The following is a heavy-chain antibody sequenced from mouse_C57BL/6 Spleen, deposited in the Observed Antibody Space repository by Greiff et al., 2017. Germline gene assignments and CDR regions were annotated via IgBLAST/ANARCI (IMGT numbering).Heavy chain of an antibody. J-gene: IGHJ4*01. Sequence: QVQLQQPGAELVRPGSSVKLSCKASGYTFTSYWMHWVKQRPIQGLEWIGNIDPSDSETHYNQKFKDKATLTVDKSSSTAYMQLSSLTSEDSAVYCCAREGLGRRAMDYWGQGTSVTVSS. CDR2: IDPSDSET. V-gene: IGHV1-52*01. CDR3: AREGLGRRAMDY. D-gene: IGHD3-3*01. CDR1: GYTFTSYW.